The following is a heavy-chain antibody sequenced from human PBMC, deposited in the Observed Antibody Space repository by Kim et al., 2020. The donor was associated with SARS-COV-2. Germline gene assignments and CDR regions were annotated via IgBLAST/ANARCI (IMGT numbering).Heavy chain of an antibody. D-gene: IGHD3-10*01. V-gene: IGHV4-61*02. Sequence: SETLSLTCTVSGGSISSGSYYWSWIRQPAGKGLEWIGRIYTSGSTNYNPSLKSRVTISVDTSKNQFSLKLSSVTAADTAVYYCAAQQYEARFIAGRFGELLYVATPNWFDPWGQGTLVTVSS. CDR2: IYTSGST. J-gene: IGHJ5*02. CDR3: AAQQYEARFIAGRFGELLYVATPNWFDP. CDR1: GGSISSGSYY.